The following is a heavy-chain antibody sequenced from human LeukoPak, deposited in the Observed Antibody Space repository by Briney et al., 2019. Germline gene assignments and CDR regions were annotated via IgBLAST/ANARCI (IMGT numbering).Heavy chain of an antibody. V-gene: IGHV4-30-2*01. CDR3: ARYSGYEGVFDY. Sequence: SQTLSLTRAVSGGSISSGGYSWRWIRQPPGKGLEWIGYIYHSGSTYYNPSLKSRVTISVDRSKNQFSLKLSSVTAADTAVYYCARYSGYEGVFDYWGQGTLVTVSS. CDR1: GGSISSGGYS. J-gene: IGHJ4*02. D-gene: IGHD5-12*01. CDR2: IYHSGST.